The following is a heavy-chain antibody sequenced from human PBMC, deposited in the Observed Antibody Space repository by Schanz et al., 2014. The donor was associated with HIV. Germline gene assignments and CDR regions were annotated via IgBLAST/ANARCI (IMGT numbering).Heavy chain of an antibody. J-gene: IGHJ5*02. CDR3: ARGVRRDCRSPSYNTGWFDP. CDR1: GGSFRSYY. D-gene: IGHD2-2*02. V-gene: IGHV4-34*01. CDR2: INHSGST. Sequence: QVQRQESGPGLLKPSETLSLTCGVYGGSFRSYYWSWIRQPPGKGLEWVGQINHSGSTNYSPSLKSRVTISVDASKRQFSLTLGSVTAADTAVYYCARGVRRDCRSPSYNTGWFDPWGQGTLVTVSS.